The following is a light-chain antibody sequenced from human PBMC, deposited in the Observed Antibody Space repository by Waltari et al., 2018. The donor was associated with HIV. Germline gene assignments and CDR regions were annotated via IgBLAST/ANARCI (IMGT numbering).Light chain of an antibody. CDR3: SSDAGSNNLV. CDR1: SSDVGGYNY. CDR2: EVS. V-gene: IGLV2-8*01. J-gene: IGLJ3*02. Sequence: QSALTQPPSASGSPGQSVTISCTGTSSDVGGYNYVSWYEQHPGKAPKLMIYEVSKRPSGFPDRFSGSKSGNTASLTVSGLQAEDEADYYCSSDAGSNNLVFGGGTKLTVL.